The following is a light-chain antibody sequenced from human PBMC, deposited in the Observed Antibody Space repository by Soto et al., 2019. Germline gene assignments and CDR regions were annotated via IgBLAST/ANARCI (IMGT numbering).Light chain of an antibody. CDR1: NSDIGSNS. CDR2: SDY. V-gene: IGLV1-47*02. CDR3: AAWDCSHWV. J-gene: IGLJ3*02. Sequence: QSVLTQPPSASGTPGQRVNISCSGSNSDIGSNSVYWYQKLPGMAPKLLIFSDYKRPSGFPDRFSGPKSGTSASLASSGLRSEDEAVYSCAAWDCSHWVFGGGTKLTVL.